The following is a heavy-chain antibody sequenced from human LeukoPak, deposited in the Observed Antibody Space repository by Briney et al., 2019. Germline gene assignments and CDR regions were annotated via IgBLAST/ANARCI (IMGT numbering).Heavy chain of an antibody. D-gene: IGHD6-13*01. Sequence: GGSLRLSCAASGFTFSAYAMTWVRRAPGKGLKWFSVISGSGGSTYSADSVKGRFTISRDNSKNTLYLQMNSLGAEDTAVYYCAKDEAAAANYYYYMDVWGKGTTVTVSS. V-gene: IGHV3-23*01. CDR3: AKDEAAAANYYYYMDV. J-gene: IGHJ6*03. CDR2: ISGSGGST. CDR1: GFTFSAYA.